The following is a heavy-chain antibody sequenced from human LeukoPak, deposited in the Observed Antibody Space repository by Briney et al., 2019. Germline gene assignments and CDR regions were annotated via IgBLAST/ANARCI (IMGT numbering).Heavy chain of an antibody. Sequence: GGSLRLSCAASGFTVSSSYMSWIRQAPGKGLEWVSCISSSSSYTNYADSVKGRFTISRDNAKNSLYLQMNSLRAEDTAVYYCARDQGTTVTTVFDYWGQGTLVTVSS. D-gene: IGHD4-17*01. CDR3: ARDQGTTVTTVFDY. V-gene: IGHV3-11*05. CDR1: GFTVSSSY. CDR2: ISSSSSYT. J-gene: IGHJ4*02.